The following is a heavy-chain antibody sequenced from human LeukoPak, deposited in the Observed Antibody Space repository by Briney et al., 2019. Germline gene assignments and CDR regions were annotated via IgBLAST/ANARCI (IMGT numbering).Heavy chain of an antibody. CDR2: INTNTGNP. CDR1: GYTFTSYA. CDR3: ARVRRPAPYYYYYMDV. J-gene: IGHJ6*03. Sequence: ASVKVSCKASGYTFTSYAMNWVRQAPGQGLEWMGWINTNTGNPTYAQGFTGRFVFSLDTSVSTAYLQISSLKAEDTAVYYCARVRRPAPYYYYYMDVWGKGTTVTISS. V-gene: IGHV7-4-1*02.